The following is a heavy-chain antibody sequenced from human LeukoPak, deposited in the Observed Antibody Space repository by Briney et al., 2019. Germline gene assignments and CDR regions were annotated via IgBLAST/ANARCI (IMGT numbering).Heavy chain of an antibody. J-gene: IGHJ5*02. CDR2: INPNSGDT. CDR3: ARDHSPFVGAYYLDP. D-gene: IGHD1-26*01. Sequence: ASVKVSCKASGYTFTGYYIHWVRLAPGQGLEWMGWINPNSGDTNYEQKFQARVTMTTDTSISTAYMELSSLRSDDTAVYSCARDHSPFVGAYYLDPWGQGTLVTVSS. V-gene: IGHV1-2*02. CDR1: GYTFTGYY.